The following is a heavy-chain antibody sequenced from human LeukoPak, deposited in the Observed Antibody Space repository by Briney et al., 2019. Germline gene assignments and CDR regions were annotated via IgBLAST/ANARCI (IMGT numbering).Heavy chain of an antibody. J-gene: IGHJ4*02. CDR2: ISYDGSNK. CDR1: GFTFSSYA. D-gene: IGHD6-19*01. V-gene: IGHV3-30*04. CDR3: ASPYSSGSGAFDY. Sequence: GGSLRLSCAASGFTFSSYAMSWVRQAPGKGLEWVAVISYDGSNKYYADSVKGRFTISRDNSKNTLYLQMNSLRAEDTAVYYCASPYSSGSGAFDYWGQGTLVTVSS.